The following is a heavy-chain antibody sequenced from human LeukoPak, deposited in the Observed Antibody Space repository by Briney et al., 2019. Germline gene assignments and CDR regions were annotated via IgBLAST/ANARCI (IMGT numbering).Heavy chain of an antibody. Sequence: SETLSLTCTVSGGSISSYHWSWIRQPPGKGLEWIGYISYSGSTNYNPSLKSRVTISVDASKNQFSLSLSFVTAADTAVYYCARHLDYYGSGTYEFWGQGTLVTVSS. CDR3: ARHLDYYGSGTYEF. V-gene: IGHV4-59*08. J-gene: IGHJ4*02. CDR1: GGSISSYH. CDR2: ISYSGST. D-gene: IGHD3-10*01.